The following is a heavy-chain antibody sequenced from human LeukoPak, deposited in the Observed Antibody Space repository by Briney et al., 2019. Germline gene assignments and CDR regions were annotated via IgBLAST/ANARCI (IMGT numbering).Heavy chain of an antibody. D-gene: IGHD2-21*01. V-gene: IGHV3-9*01. CDR1: GFTFDDYA. CDR3: AKDTHIVAGFDAFDI. CDR2: ISWNSGSI. Sequence: GGSLRLSCAASGFTFDDYAMDWVRQAPGKGLEWVSGISWNSGSIGYADSVKGRFTISRDNAKNSLYLQMNSLRAEDTALYYCAKDTHIVAGFDAFDIWGQGTMVTVSS. J-gene: IGHJ3*02.